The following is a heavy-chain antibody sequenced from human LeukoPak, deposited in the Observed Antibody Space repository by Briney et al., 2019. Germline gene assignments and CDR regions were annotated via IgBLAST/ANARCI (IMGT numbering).Heavy chain of an antibody. CDR1: GGTFSSYA. J-gene: IGHJ4*02. CDR2: IIPIFGTA. V-gene: IGHV1-69*05. D-gene: IGHD4-11*01. Sequence: GASVKVSCKASGGTFSSYAISWVRQAPGQRLEWMGGIIPIFGTANYAQKFQGRVTITTDESTSTAYMELSSLRSEDTAVYYCARGGDYSNPFDYWGQGTLVTVSS. CDR3: ARGGDYSNPFDY.